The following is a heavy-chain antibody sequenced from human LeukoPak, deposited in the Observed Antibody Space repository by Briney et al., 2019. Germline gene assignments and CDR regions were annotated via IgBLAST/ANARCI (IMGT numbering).Heavy chain of an antibody. J-gene: IGHJ4*02. V-gene: IGHV3-30-3*01. CDR1: GFTFSSYA. CDR2: ISYDGSNK. D-gene: IGHD2-15*01. CDR3: ARDIIRSGGSCYWD. Sequence: GGSLRLSCAASGFTFSSYAMHWVRQAPGKGLEWVAVISYDGSNKYYADSVKGRFTISRDNSKNTLYLQMNRLRAEDTAVYYCARDIIRSGGSCYWDWGQGTLVTVSS.